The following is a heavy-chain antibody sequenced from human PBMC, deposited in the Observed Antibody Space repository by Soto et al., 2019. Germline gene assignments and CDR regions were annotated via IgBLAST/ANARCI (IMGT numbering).Heavy chain of an antibody. D-gene: IGHD6-19*01. Sequence: PGGSLRLSCAASGFTFSNAWMNWVRQAPGKGLEWVGRIKSKTDGGTTDYAAPVKGRFTISRDDSKNTLYLQMNSLKTEDTAVYYCTTGFPPGYSSGWYGEDYYYGMDVWGQGTTVTVSS. J-gene: IGHJ6*02. CDR1: GFTFSNAW. CDR2: IKSKTDGGTT. V-gene: IGHV3-15*07. CDR3: TTGFPPGYSSGWYGEDYYYGMDV.